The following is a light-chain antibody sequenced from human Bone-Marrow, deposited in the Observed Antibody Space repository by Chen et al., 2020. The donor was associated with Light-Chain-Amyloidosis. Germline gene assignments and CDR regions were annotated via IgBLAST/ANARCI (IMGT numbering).Light chain of an antibody. CDR2: DDS. V-gene: IGLV3-21*02. J-gene: IGLJ3*02. Sequence: SYVLTQPSSVSVAPGQTATIACGGNKIGSTSVHWYQQTPGQAPLLVVYDDSDRPSGIPERVSGSNSGNTATLASSRVEAGDEADYCCQVWDRSSDRPVFGGGTKLTVL. CDR3: QVWDRSSDRPV. CDR1: KIGSTS.